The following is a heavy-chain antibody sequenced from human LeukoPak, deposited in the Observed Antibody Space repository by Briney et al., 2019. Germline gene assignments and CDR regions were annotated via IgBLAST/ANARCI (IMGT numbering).Heavy chain of an antibody. D-gene: IGHD3-10*01. CDR2: VWHDGSNR. V-gene: IGHV3-33*01. J-gene: IGHJ4*02. CDR3: ARELFGSGSCPDY. CDR1: GFTFSSYA. Sequence: GTSLRLSCTAPGFTFSSYAIHWIRQAPGKGLEWVALVWHDGSNRYYSEAVKGRFTISRDNSKHPVYLQINSLRAEDTAVYYCARELFGSGSCPDYWGQGTRVTVSS.